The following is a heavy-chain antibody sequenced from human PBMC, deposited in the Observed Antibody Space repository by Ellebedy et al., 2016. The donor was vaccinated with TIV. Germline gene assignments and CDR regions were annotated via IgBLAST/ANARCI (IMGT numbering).Heavy chain of an antibody. CDR2: IYYSGST. CDR3: GGFGVVIPRRFDY. Sequence: MPSETLSLTCTVSGGSISSSSYYWGWIRQPPGKGLEWIGSIYYSGSTYYNPSLKSRVTISVDTSKNQFSLKLSSVTAADTAVYYCGGFGVVIPRRFDYWGQGTLVTVSS. V-gene: IGHV4-39*01. CDR1: GGSISSSSYY. J-gene: IGHJ4*02. D-gene: IGHD3-3*01.